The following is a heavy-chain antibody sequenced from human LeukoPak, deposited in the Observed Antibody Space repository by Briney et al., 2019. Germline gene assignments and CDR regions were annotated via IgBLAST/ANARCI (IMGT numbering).Heavy chain of an antibody. V-gene: IGHV4-39*07. CDR2: IYYSGST. D-gene: IGHD6-13*01. J-gene: IGHJ1*01. CDR1: GGSISSSSYY. CDR3: ARGPQYSSSWYTRNRAEYFQH. Sequence: SETLSLTCTVSGGSISSSSYYWGWIRQPPGKGLEWIGSIYYSGSTYYNPSLKSRVTISVDTSKNQFSLKLSSVTAADTAVYYCARGPQYSSSWYTRNRAEYFQHWGQGTLVTVSS.